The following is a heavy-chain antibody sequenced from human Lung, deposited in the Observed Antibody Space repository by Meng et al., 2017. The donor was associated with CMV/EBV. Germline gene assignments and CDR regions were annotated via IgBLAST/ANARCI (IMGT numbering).Heavy chain of an antibody. J-gene: IGHJ4*02. D-gene: IGHD3-22*01. CDR1: GFTFSDYS. V-gene: IGHV3-48*04. CDR3: ARNWGYNDGTSYYWGMFDY. Sequence: GEXXTISCAASGFTFSDYSLNWVRQAPGKGLEWISYISFSGTTMYYADSVKGRFTISRDYAKNSLYLQMNSLRAEDTAVYYCARNWGYNDGTSYYWGMFDYWXKGTXVTVSS. CDR2: ISFSGTTM.